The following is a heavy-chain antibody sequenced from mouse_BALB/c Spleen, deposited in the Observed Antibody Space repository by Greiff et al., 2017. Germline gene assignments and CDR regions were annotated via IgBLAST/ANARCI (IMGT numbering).Heavy chain of an antibody. V-gene: IGHV5-6-3*01. D-gene: IGHD1-1*01. CDR2: INSNGGST. CDR1: GFTFSRYG. CDR3: ARDYYGSRSFDY. J-gene: IGHJ2*01. Sequence: DVMLVESGGGLVQPGGSLKVSCAASGFTFSRYGMSWVRQTPDKRLELVASINSNGGSTYYSDSVKGRFTISRDNAKNTLYLQMSSLKSEDTAMYYCARDYYGSRSFDYWGQGTTLTVSS.